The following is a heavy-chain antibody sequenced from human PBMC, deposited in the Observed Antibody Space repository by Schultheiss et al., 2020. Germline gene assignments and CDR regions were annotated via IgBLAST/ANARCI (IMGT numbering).Heavy chain of an antibody. CDR2: ISYDGSNK. Sequence: GGSLRLSCAASGFTFSSYGMHWVRQAPGKGLEWVAVISYDGSNKYYADSAKGRFTISRDNSKNTLYLQLNSLRAEDTAVYYCAKGHEVDYWGQGTLVTVSS. CDR1: GFTFSSYG. V-gene: IGHV3-30*18. J-gene: IGHJ4*02. CDR3: AKGHEVDY.